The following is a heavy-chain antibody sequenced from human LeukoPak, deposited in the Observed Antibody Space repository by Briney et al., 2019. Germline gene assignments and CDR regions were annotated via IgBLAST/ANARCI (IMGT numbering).Heavy chain of an antibody. CDR1: GGSFSGYY. CDR3: ARGGRWLRPPTGYFDL. J-gene: IGHJ2*01. Sequence: SETLSLTCAVYGGSFSGYYWSWIRQPPGKGLEWIGEINHSGSTNYNPSLKSRVTISVDTSKNQFSLKLSSVIAADTAVYYCARGGRWLRPPTGYFDLWGRGTLVTVSS. D-gene: IGHD5-24*01. CDR2: INHSGST. V-gene: IGHV4-34*01.